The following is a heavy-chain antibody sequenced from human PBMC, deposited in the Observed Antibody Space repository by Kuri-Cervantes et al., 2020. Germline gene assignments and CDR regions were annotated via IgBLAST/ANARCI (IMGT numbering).Heavy chain of an antibody. CDR2: ISAYNGNT. CDR1: GYTFTSYG. J-gene: IGHJ4*02. Sequence: ASVKVSCKASGYTFTSYGISWVRQAPGQGLEWMGWISAYNGNTDYAQNLQGRVTMTTDTSTSTAYMELRSLRSDDTAVYYCARELLGYCSPTTCQPFDYWGQGTLVTVSS. CDR3: ARELLGYCSPTTCQPFDY. D-gene: IGHD2-2*01. V-gene: IGHV1-18*01.